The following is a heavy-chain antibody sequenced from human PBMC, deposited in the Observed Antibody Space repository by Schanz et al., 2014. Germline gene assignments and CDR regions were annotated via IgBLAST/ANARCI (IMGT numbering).Heavy chain of an antibody. V-gene: IGHV3-30*18. CDR1: GFTVSSNY. CDR2: ISFDGRNT. CDR3: AKDGRLPYYGTGSDFDY. Sequence: QPGRSLRLSCAASGFTVSSNYMSWVRQAPGKGLEWVGFISFDGRNTGYAHSVKGRFTISRDNAKNSLYLQMNSLRAGDTVVYYCAKDGRLPYYGTGSDFDYGRQGTLVAFS. J-gene: IGHJ4*02. D-gene: IGHD3-22*01.